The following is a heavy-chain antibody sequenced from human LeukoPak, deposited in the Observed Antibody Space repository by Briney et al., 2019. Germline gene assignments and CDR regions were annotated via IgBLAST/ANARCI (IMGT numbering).Heavy chain of an antibody. CDR3: ARDALGNYYDSSGYYLDY. D-gene: IGHD3-22*01. V-gene: IGHV1-69*13. CDR2: IIPIFGTA. CDR1: GGTFSSYA. Sequence: SVKVSCKASGGTFSSYAISWVRQAPGQGLEWMGGIIPIFGTANYAQKFQGRVTITADESTSTAYMELSSLRSEDTAVYYCARDALGNYYDSSGYYLDYWGQGTLVTVSS. J-gene: IGHJ4*02.